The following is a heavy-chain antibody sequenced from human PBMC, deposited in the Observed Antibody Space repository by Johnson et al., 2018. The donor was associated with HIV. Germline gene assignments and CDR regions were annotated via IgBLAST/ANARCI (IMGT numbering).Heavy chain of an antibody. CDR3: AKDTTGCTHAFDI. Sequence: QVQLVESGGGVVQPGRSLRLSCAASGFTFSNYGMHWVRQAPGKGLEWVAVIWYDGSNKYYTDSVKGRFTISRDNSKNTLYLQMYSLRAEDTAVYYWAKDTTGCTHAFDIWGQGTMVTVSS. CDR1: GFTFSNYG. CDR2: IWYDGSNK. D-gene: IGHD2-8*01. J-gene: IGHJ3*02. V-gene: IGHV3-33*06.